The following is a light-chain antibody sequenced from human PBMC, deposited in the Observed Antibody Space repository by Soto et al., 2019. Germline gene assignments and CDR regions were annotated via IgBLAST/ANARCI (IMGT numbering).Light chain of an antibody. CDR1: QNIISN. Sequence: EIVMTQSPATLSVSPGERATLSCRASQNIISNSAWYQQKPGQAPRLLIYGASTRATGLPARFSGSGSGTEFTLTISSLQSEDFAVYYCQQYNNWPITFGQGTRLEIK. J-gene: IGKJ5*01. CDR3: QQYNNWPIT. V-gene: IGKV3-15*01. CDR2: GAS.